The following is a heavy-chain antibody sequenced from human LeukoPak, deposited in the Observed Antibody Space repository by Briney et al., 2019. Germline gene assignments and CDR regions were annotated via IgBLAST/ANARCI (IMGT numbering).Heavy chain of an antibody. Sequence: SETLSLTCTVSGVSIGSYYWSWIRQPPGKGLEWIGYIYYSGSTNYNPSLKSRVTISVDTSKNQFSLKLSSVTAADTAVYYCARGDYGVLPFDYWGQGTLVTVSS. V-gene: IGHV4-59*01. D-gene: IGHD4-17*01. CDR3: ARGDYGVLPFDY. J-gene: IGHJ4*02. CDR2: IYYSGST. CDR1: GVSIGSYY.